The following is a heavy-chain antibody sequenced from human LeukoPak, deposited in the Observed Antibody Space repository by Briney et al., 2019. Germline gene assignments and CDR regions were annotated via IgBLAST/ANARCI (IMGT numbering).Heavy chain of an antibody. V-gene: IGHV4-59*01. CDR1: GGSISTYY. D-gene: IGHD6-19*01. CDR2: IYYSGST. J-gene: IGHJ4*02. CDR3: ARDRSTGWYYFDY. Sequence: SETLSLTCTVSGGSISTYYWSWIRQPPGKGLQWIGYIYYSGSTNYNPSLKSRVTISVDTSKNQFSLKLTSVTAEDTAVYYCARDRSTGWYYFDYWGQGTLVTVSS.